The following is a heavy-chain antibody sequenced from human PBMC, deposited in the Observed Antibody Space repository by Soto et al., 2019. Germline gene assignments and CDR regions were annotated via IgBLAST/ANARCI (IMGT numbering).Heavy chain of an antibody. CDR1: GYTFTSYG. CDR2: ISAYNGNT. V-gene: IGHV1-18*01. D-gene: IGHD1-26*01. Sequence: QVQLLQSGAEVKKPGASVKVSCKSSGYTFTSYGISWVRQAPGQGLEWMGWISAYNGNTNYAQKLQGRVTMTTDTSTSTAYMELRSLRSDDTDVYYCARQYSGSYYDAFDIWGQGTMVTVSS. J-gene: IGHJ3*02. CDR3: ARQYSGSYYDAFDI.